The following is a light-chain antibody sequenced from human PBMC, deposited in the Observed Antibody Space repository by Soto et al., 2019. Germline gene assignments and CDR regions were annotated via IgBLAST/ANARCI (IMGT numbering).Light chain of an antibody. CDR2: EVT. V-gene: IGLV2-8*01. Sequence: QSALTQPPSASGSPGQSVTISCTGTRRDVGAYKNVSWYQQYPGKAPKLMIYEVTKRPSGVPDRFSGSKSGNTASLTVSGLQAEDEADYYCTSYVGNDIWVFGGGTKLTVL. CDR1: RRDVGAYKN. J-gene: IGLJ3*02. CDR3: TSYVGNDIWV.